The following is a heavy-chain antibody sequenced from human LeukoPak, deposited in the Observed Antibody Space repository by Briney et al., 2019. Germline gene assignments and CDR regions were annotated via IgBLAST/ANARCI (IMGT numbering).Heavy chain of an antibody. CDR1: GYSISSGYY. V-gene: IGHV4-38-2*01. J-gene: IGHJ6*03. Sequence: SETLSLTCAVSGYSISSGYYWGWIRQPPGKGLEWIGSIYYSGSTYYNPSLKSRVTISVDTSKNQFSLKLSSVTAADTAVYYCARHGVEATPDYYYMDVWGKGTTVTVSS. CDR3: ARHGVEATPDYYYMDV. D-gene: IGHD1-26*01. CDR2: IYYSGST.